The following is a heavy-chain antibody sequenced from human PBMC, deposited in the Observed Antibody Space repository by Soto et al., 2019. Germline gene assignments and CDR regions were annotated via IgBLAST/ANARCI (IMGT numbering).Heavy chain of an antibody. V-gene: IGHV3-23*01. CDR2: ISGGGNDR. CDR3: ARSTFRVGPENEPFVY. CDR1: GFPLSSYA. J-gene: IGHJ4*02. D-gene: IGHD1-26*01. Sequence: PGGSLRLSDPASGFPLSSYAMSWVRQTPEKGLDLVAVISGGGNDRYYADFVQGRFTFSSDNHRNILCIQMNTLRAEDTAMSYCARSTFRVGPENEPFVYGCQGIRVTVSS.